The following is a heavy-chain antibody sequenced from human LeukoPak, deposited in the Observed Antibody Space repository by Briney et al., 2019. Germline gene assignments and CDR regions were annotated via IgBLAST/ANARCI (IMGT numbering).Heavy chain of an antibody. V-gene: IGHV1-2*02. CDR3: ARGGRVRDTSGYALSY. CDR2: INPNSGGT. D-gene: IGHD3-22*01. Sequence: ASVKVSCKASGYTFTDYYMHWVRQAPGQGLEWMGWINPNSGGTNYAQKFQGRVTMTRDTSITTAYMELSSLGSDDTAVYYCARGGRVRDTSGYALSYWGQGTLVTVSA. CDR1: GYTFTDYY. J-gene: IGHJ4*02.